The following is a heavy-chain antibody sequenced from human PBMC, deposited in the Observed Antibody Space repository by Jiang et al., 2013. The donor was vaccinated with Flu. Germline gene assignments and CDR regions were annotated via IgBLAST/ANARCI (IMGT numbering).Heavy chain of an antibody. Sequence: GAEVKKPGESLKISCKGSGYNFPKYWIAWVRQMPGKGLEWMGVIYVGDSDASYSPSFQGQVTISVDKSINTAYLQWSSLRASDTAMYFCAGSSGARLFDYWGQGTLVTVSS. CDR2: IYVGDSDA. V-gene: IGHV5-51*03. CDR3: AGSSGARLFDY. D-gene: IGHD3-10*01. J-gene: IGHJ4*02. CDR1: GYNFPKYW.